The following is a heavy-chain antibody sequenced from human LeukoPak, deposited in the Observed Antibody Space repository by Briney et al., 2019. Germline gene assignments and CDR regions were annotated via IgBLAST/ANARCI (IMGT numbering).Heavy chain of an antibody. CDR1: GASISSGSYY. D-gene: IGHD4-23*01. J-gene: IGHJ4*02. CDR3: ASGIQTQGNNF. CDR2: IYTSGST. V-gene: IGHV4-61*02. Sequence: SQTLSLTCTVSGASISSGSYYWSWIRQPAGKGLEWIGRIYTSGSTDYNPSLKSRVSISADTSKNQFSLKLRSVTAADTAVYYCASGIQTQGNNFWGQGTLVTVSS.